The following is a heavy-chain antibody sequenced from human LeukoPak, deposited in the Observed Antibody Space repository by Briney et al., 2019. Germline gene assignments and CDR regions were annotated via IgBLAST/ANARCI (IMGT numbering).Heavy chain of an antibody. V-gene: IGHV4-59*01. CDR2: IDYSGST. CDR1: GGSISSYY. Sequence: SETLSLTCTVSGGSISSYYWSWIRQPPGKGLEWIGYIDYSGSTNYNPSLKSRVTISVDTSKNQFSLKLSSVTAADTAVYYCARDADYYDSSGYPTGFDPWGQGTLVTVSS. D-gene: IGHD3-22*01. J-gene: IGHJ5*02. CDR3: ARDADYYDSSGYPTGFDP.